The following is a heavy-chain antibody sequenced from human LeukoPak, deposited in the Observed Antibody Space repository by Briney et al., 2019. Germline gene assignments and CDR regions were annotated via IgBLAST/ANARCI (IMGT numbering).Heavy chain of an antibody. Sequence: GGSLSLSCAASGFTFSSCWMSWVRQAPGKGLELVANIKQDGSEKYYVDSVKGRFTISRDNAKNSLYLQMNSLRAEDTAVYYCARDYYDSSGYYGYWGQGTLVTVSS. V-gene: IGHV3-7*01. CDR2: IKQDGSEK. CDR3: ARDYYDSSGYYGY. J-gene: IGHJ4*02. CDR1: GFTFSSCW. D-gene: IGHD3-22*01.